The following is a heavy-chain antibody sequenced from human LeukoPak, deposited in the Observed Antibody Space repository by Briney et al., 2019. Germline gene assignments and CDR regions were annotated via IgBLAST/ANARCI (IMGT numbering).Heavy chain of an antibody. CDR2: INPNSGGT. D-gene: IGHD6-13*01. CDR3: ARASSWYSYGMDV. V-gene: IGHV1-2*02. CDR1: GYTFTGYY. J-gene: IGHJ6*02. Sequence: ASVKVSCKASGYTFTGYYMHWVRQAPGQGLEWMGWINPNSGGTSYAQEFQGRATMTRDTSISTAYMELSRLRSDDTAVYYCARASSWYSYGMDVWGQGTTVTVSS.